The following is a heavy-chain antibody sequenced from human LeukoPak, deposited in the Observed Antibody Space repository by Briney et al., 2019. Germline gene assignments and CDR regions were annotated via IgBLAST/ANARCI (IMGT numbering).Heavy chain of an antibody. V-gene: IGHV3-48*01. CDR2: ITSSSSAK. CDR3: VRDQGSWSIAAHLDTFDM. D-gene: IGHD6-6*01. CDR1: GFTFSTSG. J-gene: IGHJ3*02. Sequence: GRSLRLSCAASGFTFSTSGMNWVRQAPGKGLEWVSYITSSSSAKYYAASVRGRFTISRDNAKNSLYLQMNSLTAEDTAVYFCVRDQGSWSIAAHLDTFDMWGQGTMVTVSS.